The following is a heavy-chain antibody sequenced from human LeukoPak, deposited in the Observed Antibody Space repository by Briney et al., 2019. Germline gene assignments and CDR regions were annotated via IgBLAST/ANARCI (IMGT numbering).Heavy chain of an antibody. Sequence: ASVKVSCKASGYTFTGYYMHWVRQAPGQGLEWMGRINPNSGGTNYAQKFQGRVTMTRDTSISTAYMELSRLRSDGTAVYYCAREYCSGGSCYSSLVNTVFDPWGQGTLVTVSS. CDR1: GYTFTGYY. J-gene: IGHJ5*02. V-gene: IGHV1-2*06. CDR2: INPNSGGT. CDR3: AREYCSGGSCYSSLVNTVFDP. D-gene: IGHD2-15*01.